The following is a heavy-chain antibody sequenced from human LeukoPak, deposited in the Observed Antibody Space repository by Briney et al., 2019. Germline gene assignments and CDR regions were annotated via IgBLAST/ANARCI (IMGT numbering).Heavy chain of an antibody. V-gene: IGHV3-9*01. Sequence: PGGSLRLSCATSGFTVSSNHMHWVRQGPGKGLEWCSGTSWKSDSIGYADSEKGRFTICRDNSKNTLYLQMNSLRAEDTAVYYCAKEGRITRVRGAGGLDYWGQGTLVTVSS. J-gene: IGHJ4*02. CDR2: TSWKSDSI. CDR3: AKEGRITRVRGAGGLDY. CDR1: GFTVSSNH. D-gene: IGHD3-10*01.